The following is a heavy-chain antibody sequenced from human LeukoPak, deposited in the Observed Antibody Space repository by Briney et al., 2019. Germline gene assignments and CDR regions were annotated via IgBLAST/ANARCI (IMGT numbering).Heavy chain of an antibody. J-gene: IGHJ4*02. CDR2: IWYDGSNK. V-gene: IGHV3-33*01. CDR1: GFTFSSYG. Sequence: GGSLRLSCAASGFTFSSYGMHWVRQAPGKGLEWVAVIWYDGSNKYYADSVKGRFTISRDNAKNSLYLQMNSLRAEDTAVYYCAREWFGELIWGQGILVTVSS. CDR3: AREWFGELI. D-gene: IGHD3-10*01.